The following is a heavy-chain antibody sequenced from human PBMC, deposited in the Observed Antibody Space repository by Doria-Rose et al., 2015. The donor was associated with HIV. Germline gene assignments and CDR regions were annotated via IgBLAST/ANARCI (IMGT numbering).Heavy chain of an antibody. CDR3: ARIKSSRWYHKYYFDF. V-gene: IGHV2-26*01. CDR1: GVSLSSPGMG. J-gene: IGHJ4*02. Sequence: QVTLKESGPVLVKPTETLTLTCTVSGVSLSSPGMGVSWIRQPPGKALEWLANIFSYDERSYKTSLESRLTISRGTSKRQVVLTMTDMDPVDTATYYCARIKSSRWYHKYYFDFWGQGTLVIVSA. D-gene: IGHD6-13*01. CDR2: IFSYDER.